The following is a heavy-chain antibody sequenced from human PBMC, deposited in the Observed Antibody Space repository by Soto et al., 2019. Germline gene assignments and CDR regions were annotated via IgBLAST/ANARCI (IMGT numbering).Heavy chain of an antibody. V-gene: IGHV3-30*18. CDR1: GFTFSSYG. CDR2: ISYDGSNK. J-gene: IGHJ4*02. CDR3: AKDWARGVSTVDY. D-gene: IGHD3-16*01. Sequence: PGGSLRLSCAASGFTFSSYGMHWVREAPGKGLEWVAVISYDGSNKYYADSVKGRFTISRDNSKNTLYLQMNSLRAEDTAVYYCAKDWARGVSTVDYWGQGTLVTVS.